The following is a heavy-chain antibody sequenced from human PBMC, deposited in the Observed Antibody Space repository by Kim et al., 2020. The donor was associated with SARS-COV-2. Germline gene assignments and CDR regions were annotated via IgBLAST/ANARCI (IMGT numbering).Heavy chain of an antibody. V-gene: IGHV3-53*01. Sequence: GRFTISRDNSKNTLYLQMNSLRAEDTAVYYCARDRGYTLKSVYYYYGMDVWGQGTTVTVSS. D-gene: IGHD3-16*02. CDR3: ARDRGYTLKSVYYYYGMDV. J-gene: IGHJ6*02.